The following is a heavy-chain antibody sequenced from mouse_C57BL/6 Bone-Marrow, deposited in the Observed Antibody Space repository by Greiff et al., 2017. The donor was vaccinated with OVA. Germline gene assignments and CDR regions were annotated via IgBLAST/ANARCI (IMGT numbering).Heavy chain of an antibody. V-gene: IGHV1-55*01. CDR2: IYPGRGGT. D-gene: IGHD3-2*02. Sequence: QVQLQQPGAELVKPGASVKMSCKASGYPFTSYWITWVKQRPGQGLEWFGDIYPGRGGTNYNEKFKSKATLTVDTSSSTAYMQLSSLTSEDSAVYYCARRKSHDSSGYYFDYWGQGTTLTVSS. CDR3: ARRKSHDSSGYYFDY. J-gene: IGHJ2*01. CDR1: GYPFTSYW.